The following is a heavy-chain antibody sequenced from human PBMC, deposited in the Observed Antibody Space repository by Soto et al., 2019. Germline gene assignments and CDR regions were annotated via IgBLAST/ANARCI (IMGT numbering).Heavy chain of an antibody. D-gene: IGHD4-17*01. CDR1: GGSISSSSYY. Sequence: SETLSLTCTVSGGSISSSSYYWGWIRQPPGKGLEWIGSIYYSGSTYYNPSLKSRVTISVDTSKNQFSLKLSSVTAADTAVYYCARHYGDYGIYYYYYMDVWGKGTTVTVS. J-gene: IGHJ6*03. V-gene: IGHV4-39*01. CDR3: ARHYGDYGIYYYYYMDV. CDR2: IYYSGST.